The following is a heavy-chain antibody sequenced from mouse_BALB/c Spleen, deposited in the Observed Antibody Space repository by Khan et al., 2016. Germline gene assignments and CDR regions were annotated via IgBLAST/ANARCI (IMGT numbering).Heavy chain of an antibody. D-gene: IGHD1-1*01. CDR1: GFSLTTYG. V-gene: IGHV2-9*02. J-gene: IGHJ2*01. CDR3: ARDSGSRLYYFDY. Sequence: QVQLKESGPGLVAPSQSLSITCTVSGFSLTTYGVHWVRQAPGKGLEWLGIIWAGGSTNYKSALMSRLSISKDNFKNQVFLKMNSLQTDDTAIYYCARDSGSRLYYFDYWGQGTTLTVSS. CDR2: IWAGGST.